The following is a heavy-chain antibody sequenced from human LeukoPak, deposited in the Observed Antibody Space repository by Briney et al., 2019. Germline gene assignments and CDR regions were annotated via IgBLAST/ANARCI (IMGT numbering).Heavy chain of an antibody. Sequence: GGSLRLSCAASGFTFSSYAMTWVRQAPGKGLEWVSASGSGGSTYYADSVKGRFTISRDNSKNTVYLQMNSLRPEDTAVYYCTRLLYYYDSTIYQRYFDYWGQGTLVTVSS. CDR3: TRLLYYYDSTIYQRYFDY. J-gene: IGHJ4*02. D-gene: IGHD3-22*01. CDR2: SGSGGST. CDR1: GFTFSSYA. V-gene: IGHV3-23*01.